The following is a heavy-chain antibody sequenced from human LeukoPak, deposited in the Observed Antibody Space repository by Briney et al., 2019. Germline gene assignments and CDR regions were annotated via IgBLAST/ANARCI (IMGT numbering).Heavy chain of an antibody. CDR1: GYTFTDYG. CDR3: ARGGVTNAFMDV. CDR2: ITGYNDNT. J-gene: IGHJ6*04. V-gene: IGHV1-18*01. D-gene: IGHD4-11*01. Sequence: ASVKVSCKASGYTFTDYGVTWVRQAPGQGLEWMGWITGYNDNTNYAQNLQGRLTMTADTSTTTSYMELRSLTSDDTAVYYCARGGVTNAFMDVWGKGTTVTLSP.